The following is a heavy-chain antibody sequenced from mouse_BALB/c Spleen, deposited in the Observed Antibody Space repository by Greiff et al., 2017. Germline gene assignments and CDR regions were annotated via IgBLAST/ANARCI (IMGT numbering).Heavy chain of an antibody. D-gene: IGHD4-1*01. CDR3: ARLLTGDWYFDV. J-gene: IGHJ1*01. Sequence: EVKLEESGGDLVKPGGSLKLSCAASGFTFSSYGMSWVRQTPDKRLEWVATISSGGSYTYYPDSVKGRFTISRDNAKNTLYLQMSSLKSEDTAMYYCARLLTGDWYFDVWGAGTTVTVSS. CDR2: ISSGGSYT. CDR1: GFTFSSYG. V-gene: IGHV5-6*02.